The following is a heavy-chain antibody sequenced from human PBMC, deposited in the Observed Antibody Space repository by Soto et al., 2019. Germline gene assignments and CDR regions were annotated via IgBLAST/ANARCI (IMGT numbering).Heavy chain of an antibody. CDR1: GFTFRNHG. D-gene: IGHD3-22*01. J-gene: IGHJ4*02. CDR2: IWYDGSNI. CDR3: ATYYFDNSGYYPFYFDN. V-gene: IGHV3-33*01. Sequence: QVQLVESGGGVVQPGRSLRLSCAASGFTFRNHGMHWVRQAPGKGLEWVAVIWYDGSNIYYGDSVRGRFTISRDNSKNTLYLQMNSLRADDTAVYGCATYYFDNSGYYPFYFDNWGPGTLVTVSS.